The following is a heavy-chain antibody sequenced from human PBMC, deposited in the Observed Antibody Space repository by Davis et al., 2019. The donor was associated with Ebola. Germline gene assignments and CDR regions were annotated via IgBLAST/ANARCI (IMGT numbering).Heavy chain of an antibody. Sequence: AASVKVSCKASGYTFTYRYLHWVRQAPGQALEWMGWITPFNGNTNYAQKFQDRVTITRDRSMSTAYMELSSLRSEDTAMYYCATSMQIVGAHPGPFDIWGQGTMVTVSS. V-gene: IGHV1-45*02. CDR1: GYTFTYRY. CDR3: ATSMQIVGAHPGPFDI. J-gene: IGHJ3*02. CDR2: ITPFNGNT. D-gene: IGHD1-26*01.